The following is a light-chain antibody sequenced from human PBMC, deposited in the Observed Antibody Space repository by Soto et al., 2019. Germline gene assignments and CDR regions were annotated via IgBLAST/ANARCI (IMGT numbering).Light chain of an antibody. V-gene: IGKV3-20*01. J-gene: IGKJ5*01. CDR2: GAS. CDR3: QQFDDSVT. CDR1: QSVSRTY. Sequence: EIVLTQSPATLSVSLGDSATLSCRASQSVSRTYLAWYQQKPGQAPRLLMYGASDRATGTPGRFSGSGSGTDFTLTISGLEPEDSAVYYCQQFDDSVTFGQGTRLEI.